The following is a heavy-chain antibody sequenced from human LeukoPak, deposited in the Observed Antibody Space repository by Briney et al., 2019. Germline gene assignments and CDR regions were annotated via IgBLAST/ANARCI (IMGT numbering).Heavy chain of an antibody. CDR3: ARIGRGYSYGYYYFDY. Sequence: ASVKVSCKASGYTFTGYYMHWMRQAPGQGLEWMGRINPNSGGTNYAQKFQGRVTMTRDTSISTAYMELSRLRSDDTAVYYCARIGRGYSYGYYYFDYWGQGTLVTVSS. V-gene: IGHV1-2*06. CDR2: INPNSGGT. D-gene: IGHD5-18*01. CDR1: GYTFTGYY. J-gene: IGHJ4*02.